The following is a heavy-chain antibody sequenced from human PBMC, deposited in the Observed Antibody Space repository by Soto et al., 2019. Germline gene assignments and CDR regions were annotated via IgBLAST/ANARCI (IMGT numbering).Heavy chain of an antibody. Sequence: GGSLRLSCSASGFTFSSYAMHWVRQAPGKGLEWVAVISYDGSNKYYADSVKGRFTISRDNSKNTLYLQMNSLRAEDTAVYYCARDPSLSGWYMYYFDYWGQGTLVTVSS. V-gene: IGHV3-30-3*01. D-gene: IGHD6-19*01. J-gene: IGHJ4*02. CDR1: GFTFSSYA. CDR2: ISYDGSNK. CDR3: ARDPSLSGWYMYYFDY.